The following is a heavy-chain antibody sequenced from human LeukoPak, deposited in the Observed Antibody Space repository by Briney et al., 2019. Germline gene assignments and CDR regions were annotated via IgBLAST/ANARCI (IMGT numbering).Heavy chain of an antibody. V-gene: IGHV4-31*03. CDR3: ARCPPGRHYYQYHGFDV. CDR2: TYYSGTT. CDR1: GGSVTSGPYY. Sequence: SETLSLTCTVSGGSVTSGPYYWTWIRQSPGKGLEWIGDTYYSGTTYYNPSLKSRGRISLDTSQNQFSLKLTSVTAADTAVYFCARCPPGRHYYQYHGFDVWGRGTTVTVSS. D-gene: IGHD1-26*01. J-gene: IGHJ6*02.